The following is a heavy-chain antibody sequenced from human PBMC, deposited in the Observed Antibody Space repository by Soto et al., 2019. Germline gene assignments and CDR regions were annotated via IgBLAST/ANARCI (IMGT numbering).Heavy chain of an antibody. Sequence: GESLKISCTGFGHTFATFWISWVRQMPGKGLEWMGRIDPRDSYTTYSPSFQGHVTISVDKSINTAYLQWGNLKASDTAMYYCARLYCSSDTCDSWFDPWGQGTLVTFS. D-gene: IGHD2-2*01. J-gene: IGHJ5*02. CDR3: ARLYCSSDTCDSWFDP. CDR2: IDPRDSYT. CDR1: GHTFATFW. V-gene: IGHV5-10-1*01.